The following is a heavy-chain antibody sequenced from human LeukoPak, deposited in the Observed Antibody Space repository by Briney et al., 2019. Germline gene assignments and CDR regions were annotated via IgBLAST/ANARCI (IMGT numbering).Heavy chain of an antibody. D-gene: IGHD3-10*01. V-gene: IGHV3-30*18. CDR2: ISYDGSNK. Sequence: PGRSLRLSCAASGFTFSSYGMHWVRQAPGKGLEWVSVISYDGSNKYYADSVKGRFTISRDNSKNTLNLQMNSLRAEDTAVYYCAKDGSGGSGSFYFDYWGQGTLVTVSS. CDR1: GFTFSSYG. J-gene: IGHJ4*02. CDR3: AKDGSGGSGSFYFDY.